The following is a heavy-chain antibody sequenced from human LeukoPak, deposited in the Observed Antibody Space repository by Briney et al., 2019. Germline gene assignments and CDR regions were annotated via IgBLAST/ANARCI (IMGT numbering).Heavy chain of an antibody. V-gene: IGHV4-61*02. CDR2: IYSSGNT. J-gene: IGHJ5*02. D-gene: IGHD2-2*01. CDR1: GDSISGVSSY. CDR3: ARENIELVPAAVDGWFDP. Sequence: SETLSLTCTVSGDSISGVSSYWSWIRQPAGKALEWIGRIYSSGNTNYNPSLKSRVTMSLDTSKNQFSLKLTSVTAADTAVYYCARENIELVPAAVDGWFDPWGPGTLVTVSS.